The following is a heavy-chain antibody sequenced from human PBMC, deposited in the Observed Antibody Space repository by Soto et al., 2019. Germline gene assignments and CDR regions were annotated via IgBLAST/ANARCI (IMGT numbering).Heavy chain of an antibody. CDR2: IYRSGTT. CDR1: NFSISSGYY. J-gene: IGHJ4*02. V-gene: IGHV4-38-2*01. Sequence: SETLSLTCVVSNFSISSGYYWGWIRQSPGKGLEWIASIYRSGTTSYNPSLKSRVTISVDPSKNQFSLMLTAVTAADTAVYYCARTHSGSYYAVFNYWGRGSLVTVSS. D-gene: IGHD1-26*01. CDR3: ARTHSGSYYAVFNY.